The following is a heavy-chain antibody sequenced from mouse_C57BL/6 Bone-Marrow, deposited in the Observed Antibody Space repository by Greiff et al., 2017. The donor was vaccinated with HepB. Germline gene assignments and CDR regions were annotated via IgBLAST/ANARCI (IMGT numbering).Heavy chain of an antibody. CDR3: ARGGGNWFAY. J-gene: IGHJ3*01. D-gene: IGHD2-1*01. Sequence: QVQLQQSGPGLVQPSQSLSITCTVSGFSLTSYGVHWVRQSPGKGLEWLGVIWSGGSTDYNAAFISRLSISKDNSKSQVFFKMNSLQADDTAIYYCARGGGNWFAYWGQGTLVTVSA. CDR2: IWSGGST. V-gene: IGHV2-2*01. CDR1: GFSLTSYG.